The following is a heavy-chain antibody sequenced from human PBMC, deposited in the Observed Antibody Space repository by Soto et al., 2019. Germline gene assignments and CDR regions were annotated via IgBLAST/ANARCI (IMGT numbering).Heavy chain of an antibody. CDR2: ISSSSSYI. CDR1: GFTFSSYS. D-gene: IGHD5-18*01. V-gene: IGHV3-21*01. Sequence: GGSLRLSCAASGFTFSSYSMNWVRQAPGKGLEWVSSISSSSSYIYYADSVKGRFTISRDNAKNSLYLQMNSLRAEDTAVYYCARDGMEDTAADYGYYYGMDVWGQGTTVTVSS. J-gene: IGHJ6*02. CDR3: ARDGMEDTAADYGYYYGMDV.